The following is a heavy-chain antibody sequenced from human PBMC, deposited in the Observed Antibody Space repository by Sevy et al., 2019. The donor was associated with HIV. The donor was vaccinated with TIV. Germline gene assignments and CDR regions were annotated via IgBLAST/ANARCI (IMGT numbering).Heavy chain of an antibody. Sequence: VSVKVSCKASGYTFTGYYMHWVRQAPGQGLEWMGWINPNSGGTNYAQKFQGRVTMTRETSISTAYMELRRLRSDDTAVYYCARIVVVVAATPSVWFDPWGQGNLVTV. D-gene: IGHD2-15*01. CDR3: ARIVVVVAATPSVWFDP. CDR2: INPNSGGT. J-gene: IGHJ5*02. CDR1: GYTFTGYY. V-gene: IGHV1-2*02.